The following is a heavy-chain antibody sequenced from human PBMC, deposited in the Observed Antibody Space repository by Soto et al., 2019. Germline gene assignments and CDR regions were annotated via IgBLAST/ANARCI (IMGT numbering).Heavy chain of an antibody. J-gene: IGHJ6*02. V-gene: IGHV1-2*04. CDR1: GYTFTGYY. D-gene: IGHD2-2*01. CDR3: ARGGCKFYQLIGLYYYYGMDV. CDR2: INPNSGGT. Sequence: ASVKVSCKASGYTFTGYYMHWVRPAPGQGLEWMGWINPNSGGTNYAQKFQGWVTMTRDTSISTAYIELSRLRSNDTAMYYCARGGCKFYQLIGLYYYYGMDVWGQGTTVTVSS.